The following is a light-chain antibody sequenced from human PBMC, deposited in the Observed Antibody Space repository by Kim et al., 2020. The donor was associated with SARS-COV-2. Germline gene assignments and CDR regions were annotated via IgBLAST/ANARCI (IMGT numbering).Light chain of an antibody. J-gene: IGKJ1*01. CDR2: GAS. CDR1: QVIHTF. CDR3: QQYDTDPPT. Sequence: DFQMTQSPSSLSASVGDRITITYRASQVIHTFLGCSQHIPGKAPKSLIYGASTLQSGVPSKFSGSGSGTEFTLTISGLQPEDFASYYCQQYDTDPPTFGQGTKVDIK. V-gene: IGKV1-16*02.